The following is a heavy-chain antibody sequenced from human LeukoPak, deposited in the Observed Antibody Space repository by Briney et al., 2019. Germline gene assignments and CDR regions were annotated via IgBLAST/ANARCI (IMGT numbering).Heavy chain of an antibody. D-gene: IGHD2-8*01. Sequence: TSETLSLTCAVYGGSFSGYYWSWIRQPPGKGLEWIGEINHSGSTNYNPSLKSRVTISVDTTKNQFYLKLSSVTAADTAVYYCARNYCTNGVCRDYWGQGTLVTVSS. CDR2: INHSGST. CDR3: ARNYCTNGVCRDY. V-gene: IGHV4-34*01. J-gene: IGHJ4*02. CDR1: GGSFSGYY.